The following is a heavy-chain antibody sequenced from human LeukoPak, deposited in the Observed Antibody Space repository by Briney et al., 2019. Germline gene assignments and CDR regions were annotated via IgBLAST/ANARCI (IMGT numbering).Heavy chain of an antibody. CDR2: IRSKAYGGTT. CDR3: TSGSSSWYVPIDY. Sequence: GGSLRLSCTASGFTFGDYAMSWFRQAPGKGLEWVGFIRSKAYGGTTEYAASVKGRFTISRDDSKSIAYLQMNSLKTEDTAVYYCTSGSSSWYVPIDYWGQGTLVTVPS. J-gene: IGHJ4*02. V-gene: IGHV3-49*03. CDR1: GFTFGDYA. D-gene: IGHD6-13*01.